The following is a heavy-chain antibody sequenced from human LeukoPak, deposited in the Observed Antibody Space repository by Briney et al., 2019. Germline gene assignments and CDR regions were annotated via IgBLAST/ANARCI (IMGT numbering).Heavy chain of an antibody. D-gene: IGHD6-13*01. CDR1: GFTFSGNS. J-gene: IGHJ4*02. V-gene: IGHV3-48*01. CDR2: ISASSTII. Sequence: GGSLRLSCVGSGFTFSGNSMNWVRQAPGRGLEWVSHISASSTIIHYADSVKGRVTISRDNAKNSVFLQMNRLRVEDTAVYYRTTSRHSSSWYYNDYWGQGILVTVS. CDR3: TTSRHSSSWYYNDY.